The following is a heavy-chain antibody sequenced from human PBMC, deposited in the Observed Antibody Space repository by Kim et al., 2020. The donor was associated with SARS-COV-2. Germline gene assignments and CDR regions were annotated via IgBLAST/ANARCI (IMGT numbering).Heavy chain of an antibody. V-gene: IGHV1-69*04. CDR3: ATVYGYYG. CDR2: NVPLIDIA. Sequence: SVKVSCRPSGDTFGSYAIHWVRQAPGQGLQWMGRNVPLIDIANYAQIFQGRVILTADKSTSTAYMELSSLTSEETAMYYCATVYGYYG. J-gene: IGHJ6*01. D-gene: IGHD3-16*01. CDR1: GDTFGSYA.